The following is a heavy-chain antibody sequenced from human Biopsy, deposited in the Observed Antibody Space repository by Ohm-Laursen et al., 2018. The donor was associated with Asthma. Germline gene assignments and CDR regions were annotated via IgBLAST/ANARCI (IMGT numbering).Heavy chain of an antibody. D-gene: IGHD3-22*01. Sequence: RSLRLSCSASGFKFDEYTMHWVRQAPGKGLEWVSGISWNSATIGYADSVEGRFTISRDNAKNSVFLHMDSLRPEDTAFYYCAKVRSDWVITESFDYWGQGVLVTVPS. CDR3: AKVRSDWVITESFDY. CDR2: ISWNSATI. V-gene: IGHV3-9*01. CDR1: GFKFDEYT. J-gene: IGHJ4*02.